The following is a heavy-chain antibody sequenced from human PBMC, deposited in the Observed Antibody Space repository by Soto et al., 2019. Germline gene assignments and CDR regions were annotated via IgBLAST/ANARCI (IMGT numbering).Heavy chain of an antibody. D-gene: IGHD3-10*01. CDR3: AKSETPGYYYYYGMDV. CDR1: GFTFSSYG. V-gene: IGHV3-30*18. Sequence: QVQLVESGGGVVQPGRYLRLSCAASGFTFSSYGMHWVRQAPGKGLEWVAVISYDGSNKYYADSVKGRFTISRDNSKNTLYLQMNSLRAEDTAVYYCAKSETPGYYYYYGMDVWGQGTTVTVSS. J-gene: IGHJ6*02. CDR2: ISYDGSNK.